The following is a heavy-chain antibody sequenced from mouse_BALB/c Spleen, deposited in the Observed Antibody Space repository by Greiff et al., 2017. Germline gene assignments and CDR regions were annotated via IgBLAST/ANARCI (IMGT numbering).Heavy chain of an antibody. CDR3: ARGGPTWFAY. CDR1: GYAFSSYW. V-gene: IGHV1-80*01. CDR2: IYPGDGDT. J-gene: IGHJ3*01. Sequence: QVQLQQSGAELVRPGSSVKISCKASGYAFSSYWMNWVKQRPGQGLEWIGQIYPGDGDTNYNGKFKGKATLTADKSSSTAYMQLSSLTSEDSAVYFCARGGPTWFAYWGQGTLVNVSA.